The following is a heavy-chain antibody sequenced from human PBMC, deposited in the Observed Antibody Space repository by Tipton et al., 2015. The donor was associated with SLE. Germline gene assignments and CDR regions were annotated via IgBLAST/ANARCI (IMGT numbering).Heavy chain of an antibody. Sequence: TLSLTCAVSGASITSSDWWSWVRQPPGKGLEYIGEIHHRGSTNYKSSLRGRVTISLDTSRSQFSLRLSSVTAADTAVYYCAGDSSGSYYDRGGYYQLANRHFDLWGRGILVSVSS. CDR1: GASITSSDW. CDR3: AGDSSGSYYDRGGYYQLANRHFDL. J-gene: IGHJ4*02. CDR2: IHHRGST. D-gene: IGHD3-22*01. V-gene: IGHV4-4*02.